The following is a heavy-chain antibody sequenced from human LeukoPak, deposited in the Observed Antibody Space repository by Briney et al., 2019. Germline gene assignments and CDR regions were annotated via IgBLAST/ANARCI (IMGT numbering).Heavy chain of an antibody. V-gene: IGHV3-48*03. J-gene: IGHJ4*02. CDR1: GFTFSSYE. D-gene: IGHD5-18*01. CDR3: ARALEYTYGHDY. Sequence: GGSLRLSCAASGFTFSSYEMNWVRQAPGKGLEWVSYISSSGNTIYYADSVKGRFTISRDNAENSLYLQMNSLRAEDTAVYYCARALEYTYGHDYWGQGTLVTVSS. CDR2: ISSSGNTI.